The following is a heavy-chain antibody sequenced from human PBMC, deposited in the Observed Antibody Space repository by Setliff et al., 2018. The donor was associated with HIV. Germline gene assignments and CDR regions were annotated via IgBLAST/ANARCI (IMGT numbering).Heavy chain of an antibody. CDR1: GFTFNNYA. Sequence: HPGGSLRLSCAASGFTFNNYAMSWVRQAPGRGLGWVSTISGSGSSTYKADSVKGRFTISRDSSKNTLYLQLNSLRVEETALYYCARVADGYNSYLDYWGQGTVVTVSS. J-gene: IGHJ4*02. CDR3: ARVADGYNSYLDY. V-gene: IGHV3-23*01. D-gene: IGHD5-18*01. CDR2: ISGSGSST.